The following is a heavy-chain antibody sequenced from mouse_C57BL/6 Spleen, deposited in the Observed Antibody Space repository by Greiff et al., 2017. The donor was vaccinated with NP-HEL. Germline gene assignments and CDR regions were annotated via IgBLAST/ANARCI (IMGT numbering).Heavy chain of an antibody. Sequence: EVQRVESGGGLVKPGGSLKLSCAASGFTFSDYGMHWVRQAPEKGLEWVAYISSGGSTIYYADTVKGRFTISRANAKNTLFLQLTRLRSEETAEYYCARRGDSAGAVDYWGQGTSVTVSA. CDR1: GFTFSDYG. D-gene: IGHD3-3*01. CDR2: ISSGGSTI. J-gene: IGHJ4*01. CDR3: ARRGDSAGAVDY. V-gene: IGHV5-17*01.